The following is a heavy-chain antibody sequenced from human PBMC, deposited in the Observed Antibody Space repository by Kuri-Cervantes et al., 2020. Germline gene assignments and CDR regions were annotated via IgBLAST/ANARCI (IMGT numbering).Heavy chain of an antibody. D-gene: IGHD1-14*01. CDR3: ARSSITQGYYGMDV. V-gene: IGHV1-2*02. J-gene: IGHJ6*02. CDR2: INPNSGGA. CDR1: GYTFTGYY. Sequence: GESLKISCAASGYTFTGYYMHWVRQAPGQGLEWMGWINPNSGGANYAQKFQGRVTMTRDTSISTAYMELSRLRSDDTAVYYCARSSITQGYYGMDVWGQGTTVTVYS.